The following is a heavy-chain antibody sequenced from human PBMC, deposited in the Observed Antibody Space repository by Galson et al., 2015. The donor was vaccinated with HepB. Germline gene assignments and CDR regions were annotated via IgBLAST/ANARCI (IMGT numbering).Heavy chain of an antibody. CDR1: GFTFRSYG. Sequence: SLRLPCAASGFTFRSYGMHWVRQPPGKGLEWVALIWFDGSNKYYADSVKGRFTISRDNSKNILYLQMNSLRAEDTAVYYCATLWSGSYTPFDYWGLGTLVTVSS. V-gene: IGHV3-33*01. CDR3: ATLWSGSYTPFDY. CDR2: IWFDGSNK. D-gene: IGHD3-3*01. J-gene: IGHJ4*02.